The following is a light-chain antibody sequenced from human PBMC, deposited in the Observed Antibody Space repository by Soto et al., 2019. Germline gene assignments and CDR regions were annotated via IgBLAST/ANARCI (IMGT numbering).Light chain of an antibody. CDR2: AAS. CDR1: QSISSY. J-gene: IGKJ5*01. Sequence: DIQMTQSPSSLSASVVDRATITCRASQSISSYLNWYQQKPGKDPKLLIYAASSLQSGVPSRFSGSGSGTEFTLKISSLQTEEFATYDCQQSYSTPITLGQGTRLDI. V-gene: IGKV1-39*01. CDR3: QQSYSTPIT.